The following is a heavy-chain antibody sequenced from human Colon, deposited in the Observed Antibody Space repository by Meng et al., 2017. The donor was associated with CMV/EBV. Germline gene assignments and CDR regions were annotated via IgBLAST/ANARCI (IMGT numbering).Heavy chain of an antibody. CDR2: MSGSGDNT. J-gene: IGHJ4*02. Sequence: GESLKISCAASGFTFSSYAMSWVRQIPGKGLEWVSSMSGSGDNTYYADSVKGRFTISRDNSKNTLYLQMNSLRSENTALYSCAKLGYFSTTSCFWGFIDYWGQGTLVTVSS. CDR1: GFTFSSYA. CDR3: AKLGYFSTTSCFWGFIDY. D-gene: IGHD2-2*01. V-gene: IGHV3-23*01.